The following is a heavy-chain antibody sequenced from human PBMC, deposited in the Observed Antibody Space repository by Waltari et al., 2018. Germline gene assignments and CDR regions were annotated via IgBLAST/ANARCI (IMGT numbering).Heavy chain of an antibody. CDR1: GGSISSSSYY. Sequence: LQLQESGPGLVKPSETLSLTCTVSGGSISSSSYYWGWVRQAPGKGLEWVSYISSSSSTIYYADSVKGRFTISRDNAKNSLYLQMNSLRAEDTAVYYCARDLTGNHDAFDIWGQGTMVTVSS. V-gene: IGHV3-48*01. D-gene: IGHD7-27*01. J-gene: IGHJ3*02. CDR3: ARDLTGNHDAFDI. CDR2: ISSSSSTI.